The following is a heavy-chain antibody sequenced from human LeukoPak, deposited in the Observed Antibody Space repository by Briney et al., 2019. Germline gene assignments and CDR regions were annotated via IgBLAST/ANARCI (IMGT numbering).Heavy chain of an antibody. V-gene: IGHV3-23*01. D-gene: IGHD6-19*01. J-gene: IGHJ4*02. CDR1: GFTFSSYS. Sequence: GGSLRLSCAASGFTFSSYSVNWVRQAPGKGLEWVSAISGSGGSTYYADSVKGRFTISRDNSKNTLYLQMNSLRAEDTAVYYCAKDESKWLVRGNRPPDYWGQGTLVTVSS. CDR3: AKDESKWLVRGNRPPDY. CDR2: ISGSGGST.